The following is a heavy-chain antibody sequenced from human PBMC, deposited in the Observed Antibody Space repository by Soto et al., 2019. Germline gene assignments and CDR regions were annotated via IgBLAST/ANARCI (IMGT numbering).Heavy chain of an antibody. CDR1: GFTFSSYG. CDR2: ISYDGSNK. Sequence: GGSLRLSCAASGFTFSSYGMHWVRQAPGKGLEWVAVISYDGSNKYYADSVKGRFTISRDNSKNTLYLQMNSLRAEDTAVYYCAKPIAVAGFAYWGRGTLVTVSS. CDR3: AKPIAVAGFAY. D-gene: IGHD6-19*01. J-gene: IGHJ4*02. V-gene: IGHV3-30*18.